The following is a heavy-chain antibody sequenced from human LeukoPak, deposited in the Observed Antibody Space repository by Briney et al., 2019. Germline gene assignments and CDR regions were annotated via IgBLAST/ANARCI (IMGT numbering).Heavy chain of an antibody. D-gene: IGHD3-9*01. Sequence: AGGSLRLSCVASGFTFRSYSMNWVRQAPGKGLEWVSSISGSSTYIYYADSVKGRFTISRDNANNSLYLQMNSLRADHTAVYYCARDLNYDILTGSLRAYFDSWGQGTRVTVSS. CDR2: ISGSSTYI. CDR3: ARDLNYDILTGSLRAYFDS. V-gene: IGHV3-21*01. J-gene: IGHJ4*02. CDR1: GFTFRSYS.